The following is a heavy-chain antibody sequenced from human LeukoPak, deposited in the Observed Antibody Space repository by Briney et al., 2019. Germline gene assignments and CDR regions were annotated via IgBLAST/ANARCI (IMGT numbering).Heavy chain of an antibody. Sequence: GGSLRLSCVASGFTFSTHAMSWVRLAPGKGQEWVSAIGGSDGSTYYADSVKGRFTISRDNSKDTLYLQMNSLRAEDTAVYYCAKRDSSGSYPYYFDYWGQGTLVTVSS. V-gene: IGHV3-23*01. J-gene: IGHJ4*02. CDR3: AKRDSSGSYPYYFDY. D-gene: IGHD3-22*01. CDR2: IGGSDGST. CDR1: GFTFSTHA.